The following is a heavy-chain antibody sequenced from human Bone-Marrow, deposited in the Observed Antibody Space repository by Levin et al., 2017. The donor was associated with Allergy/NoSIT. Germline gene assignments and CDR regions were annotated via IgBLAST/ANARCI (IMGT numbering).Heavy chain of an antibody. J-gene: IGHJ1*01. Sequence: GGSLRLSCAASGFTVSSNYMSWVRQAPGKGLEWVSVIYSGGSTYYADSVKGRFTISRDNSKNTLYLQMNSLRAEDTAVYYCAREGGYCSSTSCYVYFQHWGQGTLVTVSS. V-gene: IGHV3-66*02. CDR2: IYSGGST. D-gene: IGHD2-2*01. CDR3: AREGGYCSSTSCYVYFQH. CDR1: GFTVSSNY.